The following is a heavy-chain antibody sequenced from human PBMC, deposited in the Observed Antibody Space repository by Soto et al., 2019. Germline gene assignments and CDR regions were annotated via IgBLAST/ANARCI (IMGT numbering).Heavy chain of an antibody. CDR3: AKDNNPLIVPNARTFDI. CDR2: ISWNSGTI. CDR1: GFTLDDYA. J-gene: IGHJ3*02. V-gene: IGHV3-9*01. D-gene: IGHD2-2*01. Sequence: EVQLVESGGGLVQPGRSLRLSCAASGFTLDDYAMHWVRQAPGKGLEWVSGISWNSGTIAYADSVKGRFTISRDNAKNSLYLQMHSMRAEDTALYYCAKDNNPLIVPNARTFDIWGQGKMVTVSS.